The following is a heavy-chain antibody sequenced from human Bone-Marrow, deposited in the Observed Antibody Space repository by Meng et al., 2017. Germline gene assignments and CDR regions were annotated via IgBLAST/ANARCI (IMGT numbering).Heavy chain of an antibody. Sequence: GESLKISCRVSGFTFSDHYMDWVRQAPGKGLEWVGRTRNKAKSDTTEYAASVKDRFTISRDESKNSMYLQMNGLKTEDTAVYYCARVTGGSYFAFDVWGQGTMVTVSS. CDR1: GFTFSDHY. CDR3: ARVTGGSYFAFDV. J-gene: IGHJ3*01. CDR2: TRNKAKSDTT. D-gene: IGHD1-26*01. V-gene: IGHV3-72*01.